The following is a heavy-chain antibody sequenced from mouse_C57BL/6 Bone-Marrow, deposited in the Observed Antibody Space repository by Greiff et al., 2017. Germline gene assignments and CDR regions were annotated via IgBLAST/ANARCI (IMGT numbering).Heavy chain of an antibody. J-gene: IGHJ4*01. CDR1: GYTFTSYW. CDR3: AIRDDYDGYAMDY. D-gene: IGHD2-4*01. Sequence: QVQLQQPGAELVKPGASVKVSCKASGYTFTSYWMHWVKQRPGQGLEWIGRIHPSDSDTNYNQKFKGKDTLTVDKSSSTAYMQLSSLTSEDSAVYYCAIRDDYDGYAMDYWGQGTSVTVSS. CDR2: IHPSDSDT. V-gene: IGHV1-74*01.